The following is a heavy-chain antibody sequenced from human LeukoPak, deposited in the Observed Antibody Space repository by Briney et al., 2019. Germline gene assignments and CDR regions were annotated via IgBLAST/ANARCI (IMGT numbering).Heavy chain of an antibody. CDR1: GFTFSSCW. V-gene: IGHV3-74*01. CDR3: AKEIDTLGTNAFDI. J-gene: IGHJ3*02. CDR2: TTSDGSST. Sequence: GGSLRLSCAASGFTFSSCWMHWVRQAPGKGLVWVSRTTSDGSSTNYADSVRGRFTISRDNSKNSLYLQMDSLRTEDTAFYYCAKEIDTLGTNAFDIWGQGTMVTVSS. D-gene: IGHD2-15*01.